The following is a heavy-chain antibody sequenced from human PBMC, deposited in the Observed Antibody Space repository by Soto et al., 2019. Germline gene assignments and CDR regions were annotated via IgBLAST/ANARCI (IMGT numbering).Heavy chain of an antibody. CDR1: GFSLSTSGVG. D-gene: IGHD3-3*01. V-gene: IGHV2-5*02. J-gene: IGHJ4*02. CDR3: AHITYDNFWSGYPGFDY. CDR2: IHWDDDK. Sequence: QITLKESGPTLVKPTQTLTLTCTFSGFSLSTSGVGVGWIRQPPGKALECLAFIHWDDDKRYSPSLKSRLTITKDTSKNQVVLTMTNMDPVDTATYYCAHITYDNFWSGYPGFDYWGQGTLVTV.